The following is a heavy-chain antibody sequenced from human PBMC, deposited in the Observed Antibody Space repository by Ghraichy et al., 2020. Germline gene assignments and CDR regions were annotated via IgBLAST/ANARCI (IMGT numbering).Heavy chain of an antibody. CDR1: GGSVSSGSYY. V-gene: IGHV4-61*01. D-gene: IGHD3-22*01. CDR3: ARAYYYDRSIDY. Sequence: SETLSLTCTVSGGSVSSGSYYWNWIRQPPGKGLEWIGHISYSGSANYNPSLESRVTISVDTSKNQFSLKLSSATAADTAVYFCARAYYYDRSIDYWGQGTLVTVSS. CDR2: ISYSGSA. J-gene: IGHJ4*02.